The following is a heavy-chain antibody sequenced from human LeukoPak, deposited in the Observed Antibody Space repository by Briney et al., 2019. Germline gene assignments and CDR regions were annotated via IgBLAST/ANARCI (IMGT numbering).Heavy chain of an antibody. V-gene: IGHV3-48*04. Sequence: PGGSLRLSCAASGFIFSGYWMNWVRRAPGKGLEWVSYISSSSSTIYYADSVKGRFTISRDNAKNSLYLQMNSLRAEDTAVYYCARRAHCTNGVCYGFLDYWGQGTLVTVSS. CDR2: ISSSSSTI. J-gene: IGHJ4*02. D-gene: IGHD2-8*01. CDR1: GFIFSGYW. CDR3: ARRAHCTNGVCYGFLDY.